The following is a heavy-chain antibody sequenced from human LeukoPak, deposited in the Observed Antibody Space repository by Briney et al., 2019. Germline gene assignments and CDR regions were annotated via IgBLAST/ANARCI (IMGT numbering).Heavy chain of an antibody. CDR2: INHSGST. Sequence: SETLSLTCAVYGGSFSGYYWSWIRQPPGKGLEWIGEINHSGSTNYNPSLKSRVTISVDTSKNQFSLKLSSVTDADTAVYYCARTAMVRGVIRCWFDPWGQGTLVTVSS. V-gene: IGHV4-34*01. D-gene: IGHD3-10*01. CDR3: ARTAMVRGVIRCWFDP. J-gene: IGHJ5*02. CDR1: GGSFSGYY.